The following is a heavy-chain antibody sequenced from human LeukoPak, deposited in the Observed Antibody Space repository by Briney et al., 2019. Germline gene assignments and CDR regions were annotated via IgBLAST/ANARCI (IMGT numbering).Heavy chain of an antibody. CDR2: IMQDGNEK. CDR3: ASRIVGTPDYFDY. V-gene: IGHV3-7*01. D-gene: IGHD1-26*01. J-gene: IGHJ4*02. Sequence: PGGSLRLSCAASGFTFRTYCMSWVRQAPGKGLEWVANIMQDGNEKYYVDSVKGRFTISRDNAKNSLYLQLNSLRVEDTAVHYCASRIVGTPDYFDYWGQGTLVTVSS. CDR1: GFTFRTYC.